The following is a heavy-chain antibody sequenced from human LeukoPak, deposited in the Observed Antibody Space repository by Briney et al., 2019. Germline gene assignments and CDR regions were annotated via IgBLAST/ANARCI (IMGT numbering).Heavy chain of an antibody. CDR1: GFTVSSNY. CDR3: ARIVVVTFDY. CDR2: IYSGGTT. Sequence: PGGSLRLSCAASGFTVSSNYMSWVRQAPGMGLEWVSVIYSGGTTYYADSVKGRFTISRDNSKNTLYLQMNSLRAEDTAVYYCARIVVVTFDYWGQGTLVTVSS. V-gene: IGHV3-53*01. D-gene: IGHD1-26*01. J-gene: IGHJ4*02.